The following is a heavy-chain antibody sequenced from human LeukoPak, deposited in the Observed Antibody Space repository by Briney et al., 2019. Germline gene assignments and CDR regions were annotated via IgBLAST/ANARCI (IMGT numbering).Heavy chain of an antibody. CDR1: GFTFSSYA. CDR2: ISGSGGGT. Sequence: PGGSLRLSCAASGFTFSSYAMSWVRQAPGKGLEWVSGISGSGGGTYYADSVRGWFTISRDNSKNTLYLQTNSLRAEDTAVYYCAKDSYSSTWFLFDYWGQGTLVTVSS. CDR3: AKDSYSSTWFLFDY. D-gene: IGHD6-13*01. J-gene: IGHJ4*02. V-gene: IGHV3-23*01.